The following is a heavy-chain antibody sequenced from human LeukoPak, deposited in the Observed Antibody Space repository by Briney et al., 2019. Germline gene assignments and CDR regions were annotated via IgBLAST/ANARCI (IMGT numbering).Heavy chain of an antibody. V-gene: IGHV4-59*08. D-gene: IGHD1-20*01. Sequence: SETLSLTCTVSGGSISSYYWSWIRQPPGKGLEWIGYIYYSGSPNYNPNLKSRVTISVDTSKTQFALKLSAVTAADTAVYYCARRGNWNDGDYWGQGTLVTVSS. CDR3: ARRGNWNDGDY. J-gene: IGHJ4*02. CDR1: GGSISSYY. CDR2: IYYSGSP.